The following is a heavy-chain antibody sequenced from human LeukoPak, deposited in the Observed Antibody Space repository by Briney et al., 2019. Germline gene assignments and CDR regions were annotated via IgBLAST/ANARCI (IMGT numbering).Heavy chain of an antibody. Sequence: GESLKISVEGFGYTFSSQWSGWVRQTPGKGLEWMGIIYPGDSDTRYRPSFQGQVIISVDKSISTAYLQWSSLKASDTAMYYCVRAGSGHDYCPGKVFDYWGHGTLVTVSS. J-gene: IGHJ4*01. D-gene: IGHD5-12*01. CDR3: VRAGSGHDYCPGKVFDY. V-gene: IGHV5-51*01. CDR1: GYTFSSQW. CDR2: IYPGDSDT.